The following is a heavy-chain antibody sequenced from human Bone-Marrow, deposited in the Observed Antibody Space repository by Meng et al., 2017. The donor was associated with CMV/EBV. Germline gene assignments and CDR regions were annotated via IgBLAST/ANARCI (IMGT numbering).Heavy chain of an antibody. CDR2: INPSGGST. V-gene: IGHV1-46*01. D-gene: IGHD2-2*02. Sequence: ASVKVSCKASGYTFTSYYMHWVRQAPGQGLEWMGIINPSGGSTSYAQKFQGRVTMTRDTSTSTVYMELSSLRSEDTAVYYCARARDPGPGYCSSTSCYTGIYYYYGMDVWGQGTMVTVSS. J-gene: IGHJ6*02. CDR1: GYTFTSYY. CDR3: ARARDPGPGYCSSTSCYTGIYYYYGMDV.